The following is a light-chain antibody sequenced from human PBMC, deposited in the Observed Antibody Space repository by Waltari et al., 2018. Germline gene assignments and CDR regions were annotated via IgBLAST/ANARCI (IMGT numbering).Light chain of an antibody. CDR3: QTGGHGTWV. J-gene: IGLJ3*02. V-gene: IGLV4-69*01. CDR2: VNSDGSH. Sequence: QLVLTQSPSASAPLGASVKLTCTLSSGHSTNVIAWLQKRPEKGPRYLMKVNSDGSHNKGDEIPDRFSGSSSGAERYLTMSSLQSEDEADYHCQTGGHGTWVFGGGTKLTVL. CDR1: SGHSTNV.